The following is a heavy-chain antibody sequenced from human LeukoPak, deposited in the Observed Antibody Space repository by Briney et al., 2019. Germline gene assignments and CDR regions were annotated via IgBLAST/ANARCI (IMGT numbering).Heavy chain of an antibody. CDR1: GGSFSGYY. CDR3: AMGYGDYKNPLYYHYGMDV. J-gene: IGHJ6*02. Sequence: SETLSLTCAVYGGSFSGYYWSWIRQPPGKGLEWIGEINHSGSTNYNPSLKSRVTISVDTSKNQFSLKLSSVTAADTAVYYCAMGYGDYKNPLYYHYGMDVWGQGTMVTVSS. CDR2: INHSGST. V-gene: IGHV4-34*01. D-gene: IGHD4-17*01.